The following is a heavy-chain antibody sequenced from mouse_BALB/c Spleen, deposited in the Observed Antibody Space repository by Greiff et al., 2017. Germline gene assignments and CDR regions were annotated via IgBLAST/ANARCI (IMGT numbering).Heavy chain of an antibody. V-gene: IGHV5-17*02. J-gene: IGHJ4*01. CDR3: ARGGYGLDY. Sequence: EVKLMESGGGLVQPGGSRKLSCAASGFTFSSFGMHWVRQAPEKGLEWVAYISSGSSTIYYADTVKGRFTISRDNPKNTLFLQMTSLRSEDTAMYYCARGGYGLDYWGQGTSVTVSS. CDR2: ISSGSSTI. D-gene: IGHD2-2*01. CDR1: GFTFSSFG.